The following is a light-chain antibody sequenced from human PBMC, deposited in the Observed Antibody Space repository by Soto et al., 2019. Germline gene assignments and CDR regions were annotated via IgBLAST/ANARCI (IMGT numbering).Light chain of an antibody. CDR2: GAS. J-gene: IGKJ2*01. Sequence: EIVMTQSPATLSVSPGGRATLSCRASQSVRSNLAWYHQRPGQAPRLLIYGASTRATGIPARFSGSGSGTEFTLTISSLESEDFAVYFCQHYYNWPYTFGQGTKLEIK. CDR1: QSVRSN. V-gene: IGKV3-15*01. CDR3: QHYYNWPYT.